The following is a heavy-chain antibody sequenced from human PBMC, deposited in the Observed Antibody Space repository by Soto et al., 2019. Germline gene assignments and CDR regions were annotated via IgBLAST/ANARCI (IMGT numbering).Heavy chain of an antibody. CDR1: GGSVSSGSYY. V-gene: IGHV4-61*01. CDR2: IYYSGST. Sequence: QVQLQESGPGLVKPSETLSLTCTVSGGSVSSGSYYWSWIRQPPGKGLEWIGYIYYSGSTNYNPSLEGRVTIAVDTSTNQFSLKLSSVTAADTAVYYCARGFGRARVDYWGQGTLVTVSS. J-gene: IGHJ4*02. CDR3: ARGFGRARVDY. D-gene: IGHD3-3*01.